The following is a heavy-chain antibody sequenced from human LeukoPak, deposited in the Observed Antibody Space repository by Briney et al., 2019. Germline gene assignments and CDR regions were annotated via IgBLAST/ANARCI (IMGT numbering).Heavy chain of an antibody. CDR2: IYTSGST. V-gene: IGHV4-4*09. Sequence: SETLSLTCTVSGGSISSYYWSWIRQPPGKGLEWIGYIYTSGSTNYNPSLKSRVTISVDTSKNQFSLKLSSVTAADTAVYYCAGRPYYHYYYMDVWGKGTTVTVSS. CDR3: AGRPYYHYYYMDV. J-gene: IGHJ6*03. CDR1: GGSISSYY.